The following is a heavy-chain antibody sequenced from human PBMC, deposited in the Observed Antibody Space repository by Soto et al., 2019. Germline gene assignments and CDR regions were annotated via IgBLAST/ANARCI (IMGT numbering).Heavy chain of an antibody. V-gene: IGHV3-21*01. CDR2: ISSSSSYI. CDR1: GFTFSSYS. J-gene: IGHJ4*02. CDR3: AREITVIKNFGVVSDGIDY. D-gene: IGHD3-3*01. Sequence: GGSLRLSCAASGFTFSSYSMNWVRQAPGKGLEWVSSISSSSSYIYYADSVKGRFTISRDNAKNSLYLQMNSLRAEDTAVYYCAREITVIKNFGVVSDGIDYWGQGTLVTVSS.